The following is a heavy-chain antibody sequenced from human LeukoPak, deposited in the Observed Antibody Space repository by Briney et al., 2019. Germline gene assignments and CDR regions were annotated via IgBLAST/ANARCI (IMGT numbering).Heavy chain of an antibody. CDR3: ASVREPKRGVLYDY. CDR1: GYIFTSYW. CDR2: IYPGDSDT. D-gene: IGHD1-14*01. J-gene: IGHJ4*02. V-gene: IGHV5-51*03. Sequence: GASVKVSCKASGYIFTSYWIGWVRQMPGKGLEWMGIIYPGDSDTRYSPSFQGQVTISVDKSISSAYLQWNSLKASDTAMYYCASVREPKRGVLYDYWGQGTLVTVSS.